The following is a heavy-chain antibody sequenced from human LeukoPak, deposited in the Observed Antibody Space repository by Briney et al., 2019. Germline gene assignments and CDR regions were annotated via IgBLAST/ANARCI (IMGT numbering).Heavy chain of an antibody. D-gene: IGHD5-18*01. CDR2: IYYSGST. Sequence: PSETLSLTCTVSGGSISSYYWSWIRQPPGKGLEWIGYIYYSGSTNYNPSLKSRVTISVDTSKNQFSLKLSSVTAADTAVYYCAGSGYSYGIDCWGQGTLVTVSS. CDR1: GGSISSYY. CDR3: AGSGYSYGIDC. J-gene: IGHJ4*02. V-gene: IGHV4-59*08.